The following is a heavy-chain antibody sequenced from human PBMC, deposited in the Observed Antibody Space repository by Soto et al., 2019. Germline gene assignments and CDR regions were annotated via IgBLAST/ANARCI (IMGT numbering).Heavy chain of an antibody. J-gene: IGHJ6*02. CDR1: GFSFSSYG. CDR3: AKGGGSTGGCV. V-gene: IGHV3-23*01. CDR2: ISNSGGST. Sequence: EVQLLESGGGLVQPGGSLRLSCAASGFSFSSYGMTWVRQAPGKGLEWVSTISNSGGSTYYADSVRGRFTISRDNSENTLYLQMKTLRAEDTAVYYCAKGGGSTGGCVWGQGTTVTVSS. D-gene: IGHD1-26*01.